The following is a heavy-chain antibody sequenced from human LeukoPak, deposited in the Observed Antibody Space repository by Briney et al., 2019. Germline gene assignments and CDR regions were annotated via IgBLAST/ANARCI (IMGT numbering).Heavy chain of an antibody. J-gene: IGHJ4*02. CDR3: ARDSEVGPVAGGIFDY. CDR1: GFTFSDYY. Sequence: PGGSLRLSCAASGFTFSDYYMSWIRQAPGKGLEWVSSISSSSSYIYYADSVKGRFTISRDNAKNSLYLQMNSLRAEDTAVYYCARDSEVGPVAGGIFDYWGQGTLVTVSS. V-gene: IGHV3-11*06. CDR2: ISSSSSYI. D-gene: IGHD6-19*01.